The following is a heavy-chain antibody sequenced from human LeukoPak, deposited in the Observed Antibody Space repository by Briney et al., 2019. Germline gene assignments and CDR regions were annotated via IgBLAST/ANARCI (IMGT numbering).Heavy chain of an antibody. D-gene: IGHD2-21*01. V-gene: IGHV3-53*01. J-gene: IGHJ4*02. CDR2: IHYDGKI. Sequence: GGSLRLSCAASGFIVSGKFMSWVRQAPGKGLEWVSIIHYDGKIRYAGSVGGRFTIYRDDSENTLFLQMNSLRVDDTAVYFCASGDGYLQPYWGQGALVTVSS. CDR1: GFIVSGKF. CDR3: ASGDGYLQPY.